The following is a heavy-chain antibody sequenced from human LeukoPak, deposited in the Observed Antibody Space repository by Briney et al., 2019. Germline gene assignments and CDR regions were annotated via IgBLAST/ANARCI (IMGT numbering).Heavy chain of an antibody. Sequence: SETLSLTCAVYSDSFSGYHWRWLPQPPGKGLEGFGEINHSGSTNYNPSHKRRVTISVDTSKNQFSLKLSSVTAADTAVYYCARGRAMVGGDKVYYYYGMDVWGKGATVTVS. CDR1: SDSFSGYH. D-gene: IGHD3-10*01. CDR3: ARGRAMVGGDKVYYYYGMDV. V-gene: IGHV4-34*01. CDR2: INHSGST. J-gene: IGHJ6*01.